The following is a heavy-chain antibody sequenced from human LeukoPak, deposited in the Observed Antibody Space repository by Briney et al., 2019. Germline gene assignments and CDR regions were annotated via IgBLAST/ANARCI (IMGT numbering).Heavy chain of an antibody. V-gene: IGHV4-39*01. CDR2: IYYSGST. CDR3: ARRAVYSSSSAQSPFDY. Sequence: PSETLSLTCTVSGGSISSSSYYWGWIRQPPGKGLEWIGSIYYSGSTYYNPSLKSRVTISVDTSKNQFSLKLSSVTAADTAVYYCARRAVYSSSSAQSPFDYWGQGTLVTVSS. CDR1: GGSISSSSYY. J-gene: IGHJ4*02. D-gene: IGHD6-13*01.